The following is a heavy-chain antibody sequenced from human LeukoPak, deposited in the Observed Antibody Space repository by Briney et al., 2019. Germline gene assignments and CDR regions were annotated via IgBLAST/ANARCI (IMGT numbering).Heavy chain of an antibody. CDR3: ARDLTISTQLTY. V-gene: IGHV3-30-3*01. J-gene: IGHJ4*02. CDR1: GFTFSSYA. Sequence: HPGGFLRLSCAASGFTFSSYAMHWVRQAPGKGLEWVAVISYDGSNKYYADSVKGRFTISRDNSKNTLYLQMNSLRAEDTAVYYCARDLTISTQLTYWGQGTLVTVSS. CDR2: ISYDGSNK. D-gene: IGHD3-9*01.